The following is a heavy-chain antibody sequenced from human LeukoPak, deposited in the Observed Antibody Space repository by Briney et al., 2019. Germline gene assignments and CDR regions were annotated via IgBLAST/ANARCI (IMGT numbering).Heavy chain of an antibody. D-gene: IGHD1-1*01. V-gene: IGHV4-31*03. CDR2: IYYSGST. Sequence: PSETLSLTCTVSGGSISSGGYYWSWIRQHPGKGLEWIGYIYYSGSTYYNPSLKSRVTISVDTSKNQFSLKLSSVTAADTAVYYCARDHAAASGWWFDPWAREPWSPSPQ. CDR1: GGSISSGGYY. J-gene: IGHJ5*02. CDR3: ARDHAAASGWWFDP.